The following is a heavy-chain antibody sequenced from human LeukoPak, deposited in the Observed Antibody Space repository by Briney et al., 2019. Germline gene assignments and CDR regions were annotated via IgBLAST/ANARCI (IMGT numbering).Heavy chain of an antibody. CDR2: IYSGGST. V-gene: IGHV3-66*01. CDR1: GFTFSSYA. Sequence: GGSLRLSCAASGFTFSSYAMSWVRQAPGKGLEWVSVIYSGGSTYYADSVKGRFTISRDNSKNTLYLQMNSLRAEDTAVYYCARDLVGATDLDYWGQGTLVTVSS. J-gene: IGHJ4*02. D-gene: IGHD1-26*01. CDR3: ARDLVGATDLDY.